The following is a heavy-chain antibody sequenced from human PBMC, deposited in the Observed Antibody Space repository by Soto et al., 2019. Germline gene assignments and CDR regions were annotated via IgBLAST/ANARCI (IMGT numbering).Heavy chain of an antibody. V-gene: IGHV3-23*01. CDR3: AKDHDVVVPAAMDWFDP. CDR2: ISGSGGST. J-gene: IGHJ5*02. CDR1: GFTFSSYA. D-gene: IGHD2-2*01. Sequence: GGSLRLSCAASGFTFSSYAMSWVRQAPGKGLEWVSAISGSGGSTYYADSVKGRFTISRDNSKNTLYLQMNSLRAEDTAVYYCAKDHDVVVPAAMDWFDPWGQGTLVTVSS.